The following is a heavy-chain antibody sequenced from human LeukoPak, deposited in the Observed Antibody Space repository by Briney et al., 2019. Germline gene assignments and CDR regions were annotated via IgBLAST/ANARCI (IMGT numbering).Heavy chain of an antibody. CDR3: VGSTITMVRGVSNNNYGMDV. D-gene: IGHD3-10*01. V-gene: IGHV1-46*01. CDR2: INPSGVST. J-gene: IGHJ6*04. Sequence: GPSVKVSCKASVYTFTSYYMHWVRQAPGQGLEWMGIINPSGVSTSYAQKIQGRVTMTRDTSTSTVYMELSSLRSEDTDVYFCVGSTITMVRGVSNNNYGMDVWGKGTTVTVSS. CDR1: VYTFTSYY.